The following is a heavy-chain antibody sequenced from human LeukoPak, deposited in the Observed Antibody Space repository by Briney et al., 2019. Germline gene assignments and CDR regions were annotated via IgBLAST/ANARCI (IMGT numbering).Heavy chain of an antibody. V-gene: IGHV4-59*08. J-gene: IGHJ4*02. Sequence: SETLSLTCTVSGGSISSYYWSWIRQPPGKGLEWIGSIYHSGNTYYNTSLKSRITISANTSKNQFFLKLSSVTAADTAVYYCARSPAYWGQGTLVTVSS. CDR3: ARSPAY. CDR2: IYHSGNT. CDR1: GGSISSYY.